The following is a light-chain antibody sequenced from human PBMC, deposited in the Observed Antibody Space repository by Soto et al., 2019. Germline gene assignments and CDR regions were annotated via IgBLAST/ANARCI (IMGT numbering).Light chain of an antibody. CDR2: DAS. V-gene: IGKV1-33*01. CDR1: QDISNY. Sequence: DIQMTQSPSSLSASVGDRVTITCQASQDISNYLNWFQHKPGKAPRLLIYDASKLETGVPSRFSVSGSGTHFTFTISSLQPEDIATYYCQQYDRLFTFGPGTIVDI. J-gene: IGKJ3*01. CDR3: QQYDRLFT.